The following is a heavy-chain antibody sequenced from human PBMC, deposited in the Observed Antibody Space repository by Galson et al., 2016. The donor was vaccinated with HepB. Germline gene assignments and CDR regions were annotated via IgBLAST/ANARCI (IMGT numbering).Heavy chain of an antibody. J-gene: IGHJ4*02. Sequence: QSGAEVTKPGESLKISCKASGSSFRTSWIAWVRQMPGKGLEWMGIIYPDDSDTRYSPSFQGQVTISADKSISTAFLQWSSLKASDTAIYYCAREAGDFDYWGQGTLVTVSS. CDR2: IYPDDSDT. D-gene: IGHD3-16*01. V-gene: IGHV5-51*03. CDR3: AREAGDFDY. CDR1: GSSFRTSW.